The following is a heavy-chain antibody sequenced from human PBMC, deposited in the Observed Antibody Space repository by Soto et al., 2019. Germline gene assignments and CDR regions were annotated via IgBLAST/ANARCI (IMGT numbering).Heavy chain of an antibody. V-gene: IGHV1-2*02. D-gene: IGHD6-19*01. CDR1: GYTFTDYY. Sequence: ASVKVSCKASGYTFTDYYLHWVRQAPGQGLEWMGWLNPDSGVTRFAQKFQDRVTLTRDTSISTAYMVLSRLTSDDAAVYYCTRASTVAGGSSNSLPNACWGQGTLVTV. CDR2: LNPDSGVT. CDR3: TRASTVAGGSSNSLPNAC. J-gene: IGHJ4*02.